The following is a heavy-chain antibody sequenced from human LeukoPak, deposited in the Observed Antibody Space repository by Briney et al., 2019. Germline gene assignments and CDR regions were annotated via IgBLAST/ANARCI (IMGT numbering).Heavy chain of an antibody. Sequence: GGSLRLSCAASGFAFKTYAMCWVRQAPGKGLQWVSSISVSGSSTYSADSVRGRFTISRDNSKNTLYLQMDSLRVADTAVYYCARVFSFSAYYYYYSGQVSLVTVSS. CDR3: ARVFSFSAYYYYY. V-gene: IGHV3-23*01. J-gene: IGHJ4*02. D-gene: IGHD2/OR15-2a*01. CDR1: GFAFKTYA. CDR2: ISVSGSST.